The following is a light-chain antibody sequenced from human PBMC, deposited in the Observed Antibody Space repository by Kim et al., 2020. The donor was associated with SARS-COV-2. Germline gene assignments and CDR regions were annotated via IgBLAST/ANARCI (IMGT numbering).Light chain of an antibody. CDR2: GAS. J-gene: IGKJ4*01. Sequence: EIVITHSPSPLSVSPGERATLSCRASQSVSSNLAWYQQKPGQAPRLLIYGASTRATGIPARFSGSGSGTEFTLTISSLQSEDFAVYYFQQYNNLPSFGGGTKVDIK. CDR3: QQYNNLPS. V-gene: IGKV3-15*01. CDR1: QSVSSN.